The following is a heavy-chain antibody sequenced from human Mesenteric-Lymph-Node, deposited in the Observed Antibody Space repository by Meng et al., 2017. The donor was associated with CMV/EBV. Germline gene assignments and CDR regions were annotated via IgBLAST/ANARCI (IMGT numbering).Heavy chain of an antibody. Sequence: SETLSLTCTVSGASVSSYYWSWIRQPPGKGLEWIGEINHSGGTNYNPSLKSRVTISVDTSKNQFSLKVSSVTAADTAVYYCAREGLNHFWSGYYLPGDAFDIWGQGTMVTVSS. CDR2: INHSGGT. V-gene: IGHV4-34*01. CDR3: AREGLNHFWSGYYLPGDAFDI. CDR1: GASVSSYY. J-gene: IGHJ3*02. D-gene: IGHD3-3*01.